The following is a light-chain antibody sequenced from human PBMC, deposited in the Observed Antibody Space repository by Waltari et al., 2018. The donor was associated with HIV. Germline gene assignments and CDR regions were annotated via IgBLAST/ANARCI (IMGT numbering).Light chain of an antibody. CDR1: SSALGGYHY. CDR2: EVS. Sequence: QSALTQPASVSGSPGRSITLSCPGTSSALGGYHYFSWYQQHPGKAPKLMIYEVSNRPSGVSSRFSGSKSGNTASLTISGLQAEDEADYYCSSYTGSTTVVFGGGTKVTVL. CDR3: SSYTGSTTVV. J-gene: IGLJ2*01. V-gene: IGLV2-14*03.